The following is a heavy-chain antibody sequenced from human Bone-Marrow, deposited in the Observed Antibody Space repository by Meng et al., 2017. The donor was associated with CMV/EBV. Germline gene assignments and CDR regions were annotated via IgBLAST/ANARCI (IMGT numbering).Heavy chain of an antibody. Sequence: QGQLVQSGAEGKKPGASVKVSCKSAGYTFTGYYMHWVRQAPGQGLEWMGWINPNSGGTNYAQKFQGRVTMTRDTSISTAYMELSRLRSDDTAVYYCARDKVASSGWYDYWGQGTLVTVSS. D-gene: IGHD6-19*01. J-gene: IGHJ4*02. CDR2: INPNSGGT. CDR3: ARDKVASSGWYDY. CDR1: GYTFTGYY. V-gene: IGHV1-2*02.